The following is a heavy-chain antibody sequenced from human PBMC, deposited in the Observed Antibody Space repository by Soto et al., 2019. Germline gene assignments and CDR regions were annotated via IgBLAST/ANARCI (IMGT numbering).Heavy chain of an antibody. J-gene: IGHJ4*02. CDR3: ARDIGYYDSSGSYYFDY. Sequence: ASVKVSCKASGGTFSSYAISWVRQAPGQGLEWMGGIIPIFGTANYAQKFQGRATITADESTSTAYMELSSLRSEDTAVYYCARDIGYYDSSGSYYFDYWGQGTLVTVSS. CDR2: IIPIFGTA. D-gene: IGHD3-22*01. V-gene: IGHV1-69*13. CDR1: GGTFSSYA.